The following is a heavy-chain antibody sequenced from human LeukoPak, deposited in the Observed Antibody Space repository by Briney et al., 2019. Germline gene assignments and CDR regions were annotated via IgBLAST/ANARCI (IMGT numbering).Heavy chain of an antibody. CDR2: ISGGGDIT. CDR3: VRGMTAPDY. V-gene: IGHV3-23*01. D-gene: IGHD2-21*02. Sequence: PGRSLRLSCAVSGFTFNLYAMSWVRQAPGKGLEWVSSISGGGDITWYADSAKGRFTISRDNSQSTLYLQMNGLRAEDTAVYYCVRGMTAPDYWGQGSLVTVSS. J-gene: IGHJ4*02. CDR1: GFTFNLYA.